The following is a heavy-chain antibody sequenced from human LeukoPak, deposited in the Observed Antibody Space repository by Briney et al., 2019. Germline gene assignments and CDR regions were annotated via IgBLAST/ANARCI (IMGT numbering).Heavy chain of an antibody. V-gene: IGHV3-33*01. CDR3: ARDHLVGIQLWPAGFDY. Sequence: QSGGSLRLSCAASGFTFSSYGMHWVRQAPGKGLEWVAVIWYDGSNKYYADSVKGRFTISRDNSKNTLYLQMNSLRAEDTAVYYCARDHLVGIQLWPAGFDYWGQGTLVTVSS. J-gene: IGHJ4*02. CDR2: IWYDGSNK. CDR1: GFTFSSYG. D-gene: IGHD5-18*01.